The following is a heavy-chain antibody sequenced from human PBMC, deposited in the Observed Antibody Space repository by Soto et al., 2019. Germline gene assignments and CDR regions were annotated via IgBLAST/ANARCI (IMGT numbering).Heavy chain of an antibody. J-gene: IGHJ4*02. V-gene: IGHV1-69*06. CDR1: RGTLSSYA. CDR2: IIPIFGTA. Sequence: SVKVSCRASRGTLSSYASSWVRQAPEQRLEWMGGIIPIFGTANYAQKFQGRVTITADKSTSTAYMELSSLRSEDTAVYYCARANYYDSSDTGLPYYFDYWGQGTLVTVSS. CDR3: ARANYYDSSDTGLPYYFDY. D-gene: IGHD3-22*01.